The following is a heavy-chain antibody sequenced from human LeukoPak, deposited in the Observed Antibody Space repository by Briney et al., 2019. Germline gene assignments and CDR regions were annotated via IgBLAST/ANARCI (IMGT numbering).Heavy chain of an antibody. CDR3: AKGGEGY. J-gene: IGHJ4*02. Sequence: GRSLRLSCAASGFTFSSYGMHWVRQAPGKGLEWVAVISYDGSNKYYADSVKGRFTISRDNSKNTLYLQMNSLRAEDTAVYYCAKGGEGYWGQETLVTVSS. V-gene: IGHV3-30*18. CDR2: ISYDGSNK. D-gene: IGHD2-21*01. CDR1: GFTFSSYG.